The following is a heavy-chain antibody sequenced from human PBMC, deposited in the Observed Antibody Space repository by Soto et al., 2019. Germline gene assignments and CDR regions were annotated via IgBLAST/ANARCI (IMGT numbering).Heavy chain of an antibody. CDR3: AGGGGGYSSSPARFDY. J-gene: IGHJ4*02. Sequence: PSETLSLTCTVSGGSISSYYWSRIRQPPGKGLEWIGYIYYSGSTNYNPSLKSRVTISVDTSKNQFSLKLSSVTAADTAVYYCAGGGGGYSSSPARFDYWGQGTLVTVSS. D-gene: IGHD6-6*01. V-gene: IGHV4-59*01. CDR1: GGSISSYY. CDR2: IYYSGST.